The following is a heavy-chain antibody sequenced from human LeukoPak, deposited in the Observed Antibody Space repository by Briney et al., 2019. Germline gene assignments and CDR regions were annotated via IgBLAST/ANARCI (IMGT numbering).Heavy chain of an antibody. Sequence: ASVKVSCKASGYTFTSYDINWVRQATGQGLEWMGWMNPNSGNTGYAQKFQGRVTMTRNTSISTAYMELSSLRSEDTAVYYYARERPIYCSGGSRYFRRSHTLKKNWFDPWGQGTLVTVSS. CDR2: MNPNSGNT. CDR3: ARERPIYCSGGSRYFRRSHTLKKNWFDP. J-gene: IGHJ5*02. CDR1: GYTFTSYD. D-gene: IGHD2-15*01. V-gene: IGHV1-8*01.